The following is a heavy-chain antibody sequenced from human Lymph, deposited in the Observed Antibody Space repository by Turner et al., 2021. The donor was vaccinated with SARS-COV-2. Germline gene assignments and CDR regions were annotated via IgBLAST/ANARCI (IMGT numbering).Heavy chain of an antibody. CDR1: GGTFSSSA. CDR2: IIPLLAIE. J-gene: IGHJ6*02. D-gene: IGHD6-13*01. CDR3: ARIAAPGMGGGVHYYYYAMDV. Sequence: QVQLVQSGAEVKKPGSSVKVSCKASGGTFSSSAISWVRQAPGQGLEWRGGIIPLLAIENYAQKFQGRVTITADKSTSTAYMELSSLRSEDTAVYFCARIAAPGMGGGVHYYYYAMDVWGQGTTVTVSS. V-gene: IGHV1-69*10.